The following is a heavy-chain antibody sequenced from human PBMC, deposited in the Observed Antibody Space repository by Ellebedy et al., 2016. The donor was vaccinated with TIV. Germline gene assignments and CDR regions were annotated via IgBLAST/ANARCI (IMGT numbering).Heavy chain of an antibody. CDR2: ISTYNGHT. CDR1: GYTFASHG. D-gene: IGHD1-26*01. CDR3: ARRTYRGTMTAFDI. V-gene: IGHV1-18*01. Sequence: ASVKVSXXASGYTFASHGISWVRQAPGQGLEWMGWISTYNGHTNYPQNFQGRVTMTTDRSTSTAYMELRSLTSDDTAVYYCARRTYRGTMTAFDIWGQGTMITVSS. J-gene: IGHJ3*02.